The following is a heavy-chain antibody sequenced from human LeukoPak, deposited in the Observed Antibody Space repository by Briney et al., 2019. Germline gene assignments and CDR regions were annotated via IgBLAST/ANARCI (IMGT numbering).Heavy chain of an antibody. CDR3: AGEDYFDSSGYASWRFDI. V-gene: IGHV4-59*01. CDR2: IYYSGST. J-gene: IGHJ3*02. D-gene: IGHD3-22*01. CDR1: GGSISSYY. Sequence: LETLSLTCTVSGGSISSYYWSWIRQPPGKGLEWIGYIYYSGSTIYNPSLKSRVTISVDTSKNQFSLKLTSVTTADTAVYYCAGEDYFDSSGYASWRFDIWGQGTMVTVSS.